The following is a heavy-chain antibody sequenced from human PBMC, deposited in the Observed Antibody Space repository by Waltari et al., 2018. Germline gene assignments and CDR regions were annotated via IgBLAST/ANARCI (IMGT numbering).Heavy chain of an antibody. CDR1: GGSFSGYY. CDR3: CSSTSCPGGY. Sequence: QVQLQQWGAGLLKPSETLSLTCAVYGGSFSGYYWSWIRQPPGKGLEWLGEINHSGSTNYNPSLKSRVTISVDTSKNQFSLKLSSVTAADTAVYANCSSTSCPGGYWGQGTLVTVSS. J-gene: IGHJ4*02. D-gene: IGHD2-2*01. CDR2: INHSGST. V-gene: IGHV4-34*01.